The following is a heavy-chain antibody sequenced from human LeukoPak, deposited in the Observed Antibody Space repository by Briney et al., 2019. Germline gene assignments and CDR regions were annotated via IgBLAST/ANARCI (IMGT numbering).Heavy chain of an antibody. CDR3: ARSMWPEDY. Sequence: GGSLRLSCVGSGFNFGSYWMGWVRQAPGKGLEWVANIIRDGSAKYYLDSVKGRFTISRDNAKNSVWLQMDSLRVDDTAIYYCARSMWPEDYWGQGTLVRVSS. CDR2: IIRDGSAK. CDR1: GFNFGSYW. V-gene: IGHV3-7*01. J-gene: IGHJ4*02. D-gene: IGHD1-14*01.